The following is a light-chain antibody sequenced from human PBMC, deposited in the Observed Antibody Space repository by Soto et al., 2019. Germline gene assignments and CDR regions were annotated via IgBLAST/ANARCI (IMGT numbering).Light chain of an antibody. J-gene: IGLJ1*01. CDR2: EVK. CDR3: SSYTTNNTGGYV. CDR1: SSDVGAYNY. Sequence: QSALTQPASVSGSPGQSITISCSGTSSDVGAYNYVSWYQQYPGKAPKLMIYEVKNRPSGVSNRFSGSRSGSTASLTISGLQAEDEADCYCSSYTTNNTGGYVFGTGTKVTVL. V-gene: IGLV2-14*01.